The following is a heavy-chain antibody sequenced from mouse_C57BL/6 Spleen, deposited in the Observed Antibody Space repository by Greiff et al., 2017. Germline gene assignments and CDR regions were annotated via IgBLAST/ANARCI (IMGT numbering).Heavy chain of an antibody. CDR3: ARDGVYGPFAY. V-gene: IGHV3-6*01. D-gene: IGHD1-1*01. CDR1: GYSITSGYY. CDR2: ISDDGSN. Sequence: ESGPGLVKPSQSLSLTCSVTGYSITSGYYWNWIRQFPGNKLEWMGYISDDGSNNYNPTLKNRTSITRDTSKNQFFLKLNSVTTEDTATYYCARDGVYGPFAYWGQGTLVTVSA. J-gene: IGHJ3*01.